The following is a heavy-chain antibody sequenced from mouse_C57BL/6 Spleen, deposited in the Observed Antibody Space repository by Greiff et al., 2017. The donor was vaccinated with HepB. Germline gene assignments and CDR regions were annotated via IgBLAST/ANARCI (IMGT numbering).Heavy chain of an antibody. CDR2: IYPGDGDT. D-gene: IGHD2-5*01. CDR1: GYAFSSSW. V-gene: IGHV1-82*01. J-gene: IGHJ2*01. CDR3: ARGGSNFHFDY. Sequence: VKVVESGPELVKPGASVKISCKASGYAFSSSWMNWVKQRPGKGLEWIGRIYPGDGDTNYNGKFKGKATLTADKSSSTAYMQLSSLTSEDSAVYFCARGGSNFHFDYWGQGTTLTVSS.